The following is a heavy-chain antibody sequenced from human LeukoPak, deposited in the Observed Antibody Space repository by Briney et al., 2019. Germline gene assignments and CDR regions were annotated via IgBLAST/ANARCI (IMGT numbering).Heavy chain of an antibody. D-gene: IGHD3-10*01. CDR2: IIPILGIA. Sequence: SVKVSRKASGYTFTSYGISWVRQAPGQGLEWMGRIIPILGIANYAQKFQGRVTITADKSTSTAYMELSSLRSEDTAVYYCARGATDMVRGQSYWFDPWGQGTLVTVSS. J-gene: IGHJ5*02. V-gene: IGHV1-69*04. CDR1: GYTFTSYG. CDR3: ARGATDMVRGQSYWFDP.